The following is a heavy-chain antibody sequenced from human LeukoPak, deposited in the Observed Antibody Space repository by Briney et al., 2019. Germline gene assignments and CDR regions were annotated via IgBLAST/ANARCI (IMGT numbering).Heavy chain of an antibody. D-gene: IGHD3-16*01. J-gene: IGHJ5*02. CDR2: IYHSGST. CDR3: ARDPYRLFWFDP. Sequence: SKTLSLTCTVSGYSISSGYYWGWIRQPPGKGLEWIGSIYHSGSTYYNPSLKSRVTISVDTSKNQFSLKLSSVTAADTAVYYCARDPYRLFWFDPWGQGTLVTVSS. V-gene: IGHV4-38-2*02. CDR1: GYSISSGYY.